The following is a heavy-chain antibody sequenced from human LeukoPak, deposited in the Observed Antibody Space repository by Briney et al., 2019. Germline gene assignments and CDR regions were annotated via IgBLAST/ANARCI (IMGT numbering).Heavy chain of an antibody. CDR3: ASVRRDGYNYPYYYYGMDV. CDR1: GYTFTGYY. V-gene: IGHV1-2*02. Sequence: GASVKVSCKASGYTFTGYYMHWVRQAPGQGLEWMGWINPNSGGTNYAQKFQGRVTMTRDTSISTAYMELSRLRSDDTAVYYCASVRRDGYNYPYYYYGMDVWAKGPRSPSP. D-gene: IGHD5-24*01. CDR2: INPNSGGT. J-gene: IGHJ6*02.